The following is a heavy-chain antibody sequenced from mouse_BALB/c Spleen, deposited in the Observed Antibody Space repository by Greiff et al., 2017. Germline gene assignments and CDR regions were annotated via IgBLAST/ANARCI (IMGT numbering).Heavy chain of an antibody. V-gene: IGHV5-12-1*01. D-gene: IGHD1-1*02. CDR2: ISSGGGST. CDR1: GFAFSSYD. J-gene: IGHJ1*01. Sequence: DVMLVESGGGLVKPGGSLKLSCAASGFAFSSYDMSWVRQTPEKRLEWVAYISSGGGSTYYPDTVKGRFTISRDNAKNTLYLQMSSLKSEDTAMYYCARQVDWYFDVWGAGTTVTVSS. CDR3: ARQVDWYFDV.